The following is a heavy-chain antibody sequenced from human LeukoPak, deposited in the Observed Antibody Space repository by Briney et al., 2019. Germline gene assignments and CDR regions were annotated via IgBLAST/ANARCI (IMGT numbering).Heavy chain of an antibody. CDR1: GFTFTGYA. J-gene: IGHJ4*02. V-gene: IGHV3-30*04. CDR2: MSEDGRKE. CDR3: VRDPQDAFQTTYLDY. D-gene: IGHD1-14*01. Sequence: SGGSLRLSCTASGFTFTGYAMHWVRQAPGKGLEWLALMSEDGRKENYADSVKGRFTISRDNSKNTVYLQMTSLRPEDTALYFCVRDPQDAFQTTYLDYWGQGTLVTVSS.